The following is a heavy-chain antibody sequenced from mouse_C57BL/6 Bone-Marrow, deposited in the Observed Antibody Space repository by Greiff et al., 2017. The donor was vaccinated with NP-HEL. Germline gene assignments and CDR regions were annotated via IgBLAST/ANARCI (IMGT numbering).Heavy chain of an antibody. Sequence: EVQGVESGGGLVQPGGSLKLSCAASGFTFSDYYMYWVRQTPEKRLEWVAYISNGGGSTYYPDTVKGRFTISRDNAKNTLYLQMSRLKSEDTAMYYCARHDDGCPSYAMDYWGQGTSVTVSS. J-gene: IGHJ4*01. CDR2: ISNGGGST. D-gene: IGHD2-3*01. CDR3: ARHDDGCPSYAMDY. V-gene: IGHV5-12*01. CDR1: GFTFSDYY.